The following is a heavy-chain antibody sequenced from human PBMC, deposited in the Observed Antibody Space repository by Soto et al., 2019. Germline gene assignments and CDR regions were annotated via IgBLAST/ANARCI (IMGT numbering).Heavy chain of an antibody. CDR3: AADATAWQQMVPYDY. Sequence: SVKVSCKASGFTFTSSAFQWVRQARGQRLEWIGWIAVGSGYTNYAQRFQDRVTLTRDMSTATTYMELSRLTSVDTAIYYCAADATAWQQMVPYDYWGKGTLVTVSS. D-gene: IGHD2-8*01. CDR2: IAVGSGYT. CDR1: GFTFTSSA. V-gene: IGHV1-58*01. J-gene: IGHJ4*02.